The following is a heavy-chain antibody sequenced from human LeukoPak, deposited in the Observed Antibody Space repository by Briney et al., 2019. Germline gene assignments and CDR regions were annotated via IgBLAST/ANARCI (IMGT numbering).Heavy chain of an antibody. Sequence: SETLSLTCTVSGGSISSYYWSWIRQPPGKGLEWIGYIYYSGSTNYNPSLKSRVTISVDTSKNQFSLKLSSVTAADTAVYYCARGGTFGGVIVYYYYYGMDVWGQGTMVTVSS. D-gene: IGHD3-16*02. V-gene: IGHV4-59*01. J-gene: IGHJ6*02. CDR1: GGSISSYY. CDR2: IYYSGST. CDR3: ARGGTFGGVIVYYYYYGMDV.